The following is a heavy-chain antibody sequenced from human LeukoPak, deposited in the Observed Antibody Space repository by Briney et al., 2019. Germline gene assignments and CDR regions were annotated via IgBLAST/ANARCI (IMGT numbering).Heavy chain of an antibody. V-gene: IGHV3-21*01. CDR2: ISSSSSYI. J-gene: IGHJ6*02. CDR1: GFTFSSYS. Sequence: GGSLRLSCAASGFTFSSYSMNWVRQAPGKGLEWVSSISSSSSYIYYADSVKGRFTISRDNAKNSLYLQMNSLRAEDTAVYYWARDRLHETLLWVGELKFGYYYYGMDVWGQGTTVTVSS. CDR3: ARDRLHETLLWVGELKFGYYYYGMDV. D-gene: IGHD3-10*01.